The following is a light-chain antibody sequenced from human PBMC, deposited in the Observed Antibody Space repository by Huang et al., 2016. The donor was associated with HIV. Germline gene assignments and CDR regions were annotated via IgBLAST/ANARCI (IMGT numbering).Light chain of an antibody. Sequence: DVVMTQSPLYLPVPPGEPASISCRSNQSLRHRIGLKYLDWYLQKPGQSPQLLLHLGSSRASEVPDRFSGGGSGTDLSLNISRVEADDAGIYYCMEAIQTPYTFGQGTKLEIK. CDR2: LGS. V-gene: IGKV2-28*01. CDR1: QSLRHRIGLKY. J-gene: IGKJ2*01. CDR3: MEAIQTPYT.